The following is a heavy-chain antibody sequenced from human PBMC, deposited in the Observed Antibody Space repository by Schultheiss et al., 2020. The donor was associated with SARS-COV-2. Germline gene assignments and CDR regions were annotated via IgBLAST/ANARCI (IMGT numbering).Heavy chain of an antibody. CDR2: IHDSGST. D-gene: IGHD3-16*02. J-gene: IGHJ4*02. Sequence: SQTLSLTCTVSGVSISSYCWNWIRQPPGKGLEWIGFIHDSGSTDYNPSLKSRVTISVDTSKNQFSLKLSSVTAADTAVYYCARAGIKFGGVIVNNYYFDYWGQGTLVTVSS. V-gene: IGHV4-59*01. CDR1: GVSISSYC. CDR3: ARAGIKFGGVIVNNYYFDY.